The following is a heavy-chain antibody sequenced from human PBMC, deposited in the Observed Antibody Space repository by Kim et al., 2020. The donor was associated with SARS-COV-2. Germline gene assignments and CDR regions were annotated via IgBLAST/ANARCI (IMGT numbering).Heavy chain of an antibody. J-gene: IGHJ4*02. CDR3: ARHARGYCSGGSCKSGLYYFDY. D-gene: IGHD2-15*01. V-gene: IGHV4-59*08. CDR1: GGSISSYY. CDR2: IYYSGST. Sequence: SETLSLTCTVSGGSISSYYWSWIRQPPGKGLEWIGYIYYSGSTNYNPSLKSRVTISVDTSKNQFSLKLSSVTAADTAVYYCARHARGYCSGGSCKSGLYYFDYWGQGTLVTVSS.